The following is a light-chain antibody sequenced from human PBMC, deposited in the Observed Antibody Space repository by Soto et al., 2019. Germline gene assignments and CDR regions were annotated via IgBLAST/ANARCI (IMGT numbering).Light chain of an antibody. J-gene: IGLJ2*01. V-gene: IGLV4-69*01. CDR1: SGHSSYA. Sequence: QLVLTQSPSASASLGASVKLTCTLSSGHSSYAIAWHQQQPEKGPRYLMKLNSDGSHSKGDGIPDRFSGSSSGAERYLTNSSLQSEDEADEYCQNCGTGIQVFGGGTKLTVL. CDR2: LNSDGSH. CDR3: QNCGTGIQV.